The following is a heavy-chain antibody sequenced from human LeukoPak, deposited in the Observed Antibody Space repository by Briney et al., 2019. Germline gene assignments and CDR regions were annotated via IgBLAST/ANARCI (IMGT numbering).Heavy chain of an antibody. D-gene: IGHD2-2*01. J-gene: IGHJ4*02. CDR1: GFTFSSYS. Sequence: GCLRLSCAASGFTFSSYSMNWVRQAPGKGLEWVSSISSSSSYIYYADSVKGRFTISRDNAKNSLYLQMNSLRAEDTAVYYCARDSPSDRTETVVVPAAPSDYWGQGTLVTVSS. V-gene: IGHV3-21*01. CDR3: ARDSPSDRTETVVVPAAPSDY. CDR2: ISSSSSYI.